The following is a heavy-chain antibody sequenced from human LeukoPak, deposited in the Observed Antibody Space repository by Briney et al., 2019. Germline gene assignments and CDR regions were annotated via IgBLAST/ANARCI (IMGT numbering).Heavy chain of an antibody. D-gene: IGHD5-12*01. Sequence: GGSLRLSCAASGFTFSTYSMSWVRQAPGKGLEWVSGISDSGSTAFYADSVKGRFTSSRDNPKSTLYLQMNSLRAEDTAVYYCAKDIQTWPRFPDYWGQGTLVTVSS. CDR2: ISDSGSTA. J-gene: IGHJ4*02. V-gene: IGHV3-23*01. CDR3: AKDIQTWPRFPDY. CDR1: GFTFSTYS.